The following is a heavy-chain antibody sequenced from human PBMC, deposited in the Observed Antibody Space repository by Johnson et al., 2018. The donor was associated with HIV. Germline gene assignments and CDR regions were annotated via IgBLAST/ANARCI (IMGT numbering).Heavy chain of an antibody. CDR2: INWNGGST. CDR3: ARAYSYGVFDI. Sequence: VQLVESGGGLIQPGGSLRLSCAASGFTVSSNYMSWVRQAPGKGLEWVSGINWNGGSTGYADSVKGRFTISRDNAKNSLYLQMNSLRAEDTALYYCARAYSYGVFDIWGQGTMVTVSS. J-gene: IGHJ3*02. V-gene: IGHV3-20*04. D-gene: IGHD5-18*01. CDR1: GFTVSSNY.